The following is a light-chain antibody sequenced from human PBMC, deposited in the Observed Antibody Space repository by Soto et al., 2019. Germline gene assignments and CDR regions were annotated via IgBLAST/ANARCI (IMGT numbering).Light chain of an antibody. CDR1: SSNIGAGYE. Sequence: QSVLTQPPSVSEAPGQRVTISCTGRSSNIGAGYEAHWYQQVPGTAPKLLIYENNNRPSGVPDRFSGSKSGTSASLAITWLQAEDEDEYYCQSYDSSLSGYVFGTGTKVTVL. V-gene: IGLV1-40*01. CDR3: QSYDSSLSGYV. CDR2: ENN. J-gene: IGLJ1*01.